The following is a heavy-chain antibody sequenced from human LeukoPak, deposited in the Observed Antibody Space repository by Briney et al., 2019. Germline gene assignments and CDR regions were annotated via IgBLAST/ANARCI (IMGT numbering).Heavy chain of an antibody. J-gene: IGHJ6*03. CDR1: GFTFSSYS. CDR2: ISSSSSTI. V-gene: IGHV3-48*01. CDR3: ARDGYCSSTSCYPYYYYYYMDV. D-gene: IGHD2-2*03. Sequence: PGGSLRLSCAASGFTFSSYSMNWVRQAPGKGLEWVSYISSSSSTIYYADSVKGRFTISRDNAKNSLYLQMNSLRAVDTAVYYCARDGYCSSTSCYPYYYYYYMDVWGKGTTVTVSS.